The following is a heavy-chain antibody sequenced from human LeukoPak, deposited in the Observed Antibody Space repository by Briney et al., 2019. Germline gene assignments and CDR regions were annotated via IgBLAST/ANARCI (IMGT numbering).Heavy chain of an antibody. CDR2: ISGSGGST. D-gene: IGHD6-19*01. CDR3: AKVKSSGWYYFDY. CDR1: GFTFSSYA. V-gene: IGHV3-23*01. Sequence: GGSLRLSCAASGFTFSSYAMSWVRQAPGKGLEWVSAISGSGGSTYYADSVKGRFTISRDNSKNTLYLQMNSLRVEDTAVYYCAKVKSSGWYYFDYWGQGTLVTVSS. J-gene: IGHJ4*02.